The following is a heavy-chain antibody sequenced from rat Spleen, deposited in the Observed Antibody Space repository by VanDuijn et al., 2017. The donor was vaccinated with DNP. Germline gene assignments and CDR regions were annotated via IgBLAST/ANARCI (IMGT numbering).Heavy chain of an antibody. V-gene: IGHV5-22*01. CDR2: IRYAGDNK. J-gene: IGHJ2*01. D-gene: IGHD1-11*01. CDR1: GFTIKNYW. CDR3: ARHPLYGGYMYFDS. Sequence: EVQLVESGGDLVQPGWSLKLSCVVSGFTIKNYWMTWVRQTPQKGLEWVASIRYAGDNKEYGDSGKGRFTISRDNGKNTLYLQMDSLKSEDTATYYCARHPLYGGYMYFDSWGQGVMVTVSS.